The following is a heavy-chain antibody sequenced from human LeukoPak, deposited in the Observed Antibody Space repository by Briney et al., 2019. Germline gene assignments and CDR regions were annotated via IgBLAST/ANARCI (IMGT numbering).Heavy chain of an antibody. CDR1: GGSISSGSYY. CDR3: AREADTNPGYCSSTSCYTFDY. CDR2: IYTSGST. V-gene: IGHV4-61*02. D-gene: IGHD2-2*02. Sequence: SQTLSLTCTVSGGSISSGSYYWSWIRQPAGKGLEWIGRIYTSGSTNYNPSLKSRVTISVDTSKNQFSLKLSSVTAADTAVYYCAREADTNPGYCSSTSCYTFDYWGQGTLVTVSS. J-gene: IGHJ4*02.